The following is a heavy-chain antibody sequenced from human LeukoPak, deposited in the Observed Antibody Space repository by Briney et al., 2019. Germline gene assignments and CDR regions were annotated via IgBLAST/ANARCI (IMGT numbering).Heavy chain of an antibody. CDR2: IYYSRST. Sequence: PSETLSLTCTVSGGSISSYYWSWIRQPPGKGLEWIGYIYYSRSTNYNPSLKSRVTISVDTSKNQFSLKLSSVTAADTAVYYCARDSGSYFDYWGQGTLVTVSS. CDR3: ARDSGSYFDY. CDR1: GGSISSYY. J-gene: IGHJ4*02. V-gene: IGHV4-59*01. D-gene: IGHD1-26*01.